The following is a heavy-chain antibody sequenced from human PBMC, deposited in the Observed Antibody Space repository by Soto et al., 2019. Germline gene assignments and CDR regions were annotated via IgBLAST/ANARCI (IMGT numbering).Heavy chain of an antibody. CDR1: GFTFSNAW. Sequence: EVQLADSGGGLVQPGGSLRLSCAGSGFTFSNAWMTYVRQAPGKGLEWDGRIKSKADGGTTDYAAPVKGRFTISRDDSKNTLYLQMNSLKTEDTAVYYCTAGGWTTGWGYWGQGTLVTVSS. D-gene: IGHD6-19*01. CDR2: IKSKADGGTT. V-gene: IGHV3-15*01. J-gene: IGHJ4*02. CDR3: TAGGWTTGWGY.